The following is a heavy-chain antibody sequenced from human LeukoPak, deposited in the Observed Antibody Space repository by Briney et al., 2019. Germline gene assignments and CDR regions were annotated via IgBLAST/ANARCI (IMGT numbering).Heavy chain of an antibody. Sequence: SETLSLTCAVSGGSISSSNWWSWVRQPPGKGLEWIGEIYHSGSTNYNPSLKSRVTISVDKSKNQFSLKLSSVTAADTAVYYCARGIAAGISYYYYYGMDVWGQGTTATVSS. CDR3: ARGIAAGISYYYYYGMDV. CDR2: IYHSGST. J-gene: IGHJ6*02. V-gene: IGHV4-4*02. D-gene: IGHD6-6*01. CDR1: GGSISSSNW.